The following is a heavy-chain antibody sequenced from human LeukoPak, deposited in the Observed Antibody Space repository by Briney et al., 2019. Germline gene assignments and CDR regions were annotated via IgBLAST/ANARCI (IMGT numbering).Heavy chain of an antibody. V-gene: IGHV3-23*01. CDR1: GFIFNTYA. Sequence: GGSLRLSCAASGFIFNTYAMSWVRQAPGKGLEWVSAISGSGGSTYYADSVKGRFTISRDNSKNTLYLQMNSLRAEDTAVYYCAKHSTGVECWGRGTLVTVSS. J-gene: IGHJ2*01. D-gene: IGHD3-10*01. CDR3: AKHSTGVEC. CDR2: ISGSGGST.